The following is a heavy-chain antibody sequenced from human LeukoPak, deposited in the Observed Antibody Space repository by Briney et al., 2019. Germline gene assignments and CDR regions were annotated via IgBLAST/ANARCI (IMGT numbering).Heavy chain of an antibody. CDR3: ARHDHSDHGAPNWFDP. CDR2: IYSSGST. J-gene: IGHJ5*02. CDR1: GGSISNSNDD. D-gene: IGHD4-17*01. V-gene: IGHV4-39*01. Sequence: SETLSLTCTVSGGSISNSNDDWAWIRQAPGKGPEWIESIYSSGSTYGNPSLKSRITVSVDTSRNQFSLKMNSVTAADTAIYYCARHDHSDHGAPNWFDPWGQGTLVTVSS.